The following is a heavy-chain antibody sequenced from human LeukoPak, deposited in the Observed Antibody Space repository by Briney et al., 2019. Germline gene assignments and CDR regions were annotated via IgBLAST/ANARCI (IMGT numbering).Heavy chain of an antibody. CDR2: ISGSGGST. D-gene: IGHD3-22*01. J-gene: IGHJ4*02. CDR3: AKDRVVVITLYYFDY. Sequence: GGSLGLSCVASEFTFSSYAMSWVRQAPGKGLEWVSAISGSGGSTYYADSVKGRFTISRDNSKNTLYLQTNSLRAEDTAVYYCAKDRVVVITLYYFDYWGQGTLVTVSS. V-gene: IGHV3-23*01. CDR1: EFTFSSYA.